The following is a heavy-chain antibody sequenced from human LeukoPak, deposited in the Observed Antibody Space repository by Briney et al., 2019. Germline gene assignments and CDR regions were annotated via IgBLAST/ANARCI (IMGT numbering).Heavy chain of an antibody. CDR2: INHSGST. J-gene: IGHJ4*02. CDR1: GDSISSGGYS. CDR3: AKLYCSGGSCYD. D-gene: IGHD2-15*01. V-gene: IGHV4-34*01. Sequence: SETLSLTCDVSGDSISSGGYSWSWIRQPPGKGLEWIGEINHSGSTNYNPSLKSRVTISVGTSKNQFSLKLSSVTAADTAVYYCAKLYCSGGSCYDWGQGTLVTVSS.